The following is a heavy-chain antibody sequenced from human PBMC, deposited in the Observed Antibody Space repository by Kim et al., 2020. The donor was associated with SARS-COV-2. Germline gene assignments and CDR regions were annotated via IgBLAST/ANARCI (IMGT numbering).Heavy chain of an antibody. CDR2: INPSGGNT. D-gene: IGHD1-26*01. CDR1: GYTFTSYY. Sequence: ASVKVSCKASGYTFTSYYVHWVRQAPGQGLEWMGLINPSGGNTNYAQKFQGRVTMTRDTSTTTVYMELSTLRSEDTAMYYCARGRGSYQEFGDYWGQGTLVTVSS. J-gene: IGHJ4*02. CDR3: ARGRGSYQEFGDY. V-gene: IGHV1-46*01.